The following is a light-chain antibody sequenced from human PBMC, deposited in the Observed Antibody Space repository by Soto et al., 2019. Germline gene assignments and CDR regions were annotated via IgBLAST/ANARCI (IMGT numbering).Light chain of an antibody. CDR2: DTT. V-gene: IGLV7-46*01. CDR3: FLDNSGPGV. J-gene: IGLJ3*02. CDR1: TGAVTSGHY. Sequence: QAVVTQEPSLTVSPGGTVTLTCGSSTGAVTSGHYPYWFQLKPGQAPRTLIYDTTNKHSWTPARFSGSLLGGKAALTLSGERPEDEDEYCCFLDNSGPGVFGGGTKLTVL.